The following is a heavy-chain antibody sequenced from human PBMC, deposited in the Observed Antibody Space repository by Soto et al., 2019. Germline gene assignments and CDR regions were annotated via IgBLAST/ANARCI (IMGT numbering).Heavy chain of an antibody. CDR2: INSSSSYT. D-gene: IGHD6-13*01. V-gene: IGHV3-11*05. CDR1: GFTFSAYY. CDR3: ARTIAAVGGRRYFDL. Sequence: QVQLVESGRGLDKPAGSLRLSCAASGFTFSAYYMSWIRQAPGKGLEWVSYINSSSSYTNYADSVKGRFTISRDNAKNSVYLQMNSLRAEDTAVYYCARTIAAVGGRRYFDLWGRGTLVTVSS. J-gene: IGHJ2*01.